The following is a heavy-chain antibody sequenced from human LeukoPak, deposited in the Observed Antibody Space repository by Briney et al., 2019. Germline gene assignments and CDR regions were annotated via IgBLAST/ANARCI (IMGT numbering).Heavy chain of an antibody. D-gene: IGHD5-12*01. J-gene: IGHJ6*03. CDR1: GGSFSGSY. CDR2: INHRGST. V-gene: IGHV4-34*01. Sequence: SETLSLTCAVYGGSFSGSYWSWIRQPPGKGLEWIGEINHRGSTNYNPSLNSRVTISVDTSKNQFSLRLSSVTAADTAVYYCARGVGDSYYYYMDVWGKGTTVTLSS. CDR3: ARGVGDSYYYYMDV.